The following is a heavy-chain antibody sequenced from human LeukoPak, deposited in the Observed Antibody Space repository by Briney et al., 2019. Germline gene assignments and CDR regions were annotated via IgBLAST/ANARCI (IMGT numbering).Heavy chain of an antibody. D-gene: IGHD1-7*01. CDR3: AKDERNWNYNLASQTYD. J-gene: IGHJ4*02. V-gene: IGHV3-23*01. CDR2: ISGSGVST. CDR1: GFRFSSYA. Sequence: GGSLRLSCAASGFRFSSYAMSWVRQAPGKGLEWVSAISGSGVSTYNADSVKGRFTVSRDNSKNTLYLQMSSLRAEDTAVYYCAKDERNWNYNLASQTYDWGQGTLVTVSS.